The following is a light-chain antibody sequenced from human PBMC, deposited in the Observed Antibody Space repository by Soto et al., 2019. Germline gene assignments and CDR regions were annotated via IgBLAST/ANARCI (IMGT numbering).Light chain of an antibody. Sequence: DVMMTQSPLSLPVTLGQPASISCSSSQSLVYRDGNTFLNWFQRRPDQSPRRLIYKVSNRDSGDADRFSGSGSGNEFTLKISRVEAEDLGVYSCMQGTHWPPLICGGGTRVASK. CDR2: KVS. CDR1: QSLVYRDGNTF. CDR3: MQGTHWPPLI. J-gene: IGKJ4*01. V-gene: IGKV2-30*01.